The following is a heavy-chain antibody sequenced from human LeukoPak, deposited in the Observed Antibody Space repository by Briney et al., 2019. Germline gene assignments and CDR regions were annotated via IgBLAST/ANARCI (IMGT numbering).Heavy chain of an antibody. D-gene: IGHD1-26*01. V-gene: IGHV3-64*01. Sequence: PGGSLRLSCVASGFTFSSYAMHWVRQTPGKGLEYVSGINSNGGSTHYANSVKGRFTISRDNAKNSLYLQLNSLRAEDTAVYYCARDPYSGSYSDYYYYYMDVWGKGTTVTVSS. CDR1: GFTFSSYA. J-gene: IGHJ6*03. CDR3: ARDPYSGSYSDYYYYYMDV. CDR2: INSNGGST.